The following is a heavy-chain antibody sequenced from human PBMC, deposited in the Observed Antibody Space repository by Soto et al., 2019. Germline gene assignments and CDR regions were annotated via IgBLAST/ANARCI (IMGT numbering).Heavy chain of an antibody. V-gene: IGHV3-72*01. Sequence: EVQLVESGGGLVQPGGSLRLSCVASGFTFSDHYMDWVRQAPGKGLERVGRARNKVNGYTTAYAASVKGRFTISRDDSKNSLYLLMNSLKIEDTAVFFCARLMGTSFDLWGQGTLVTVSS. CDR1: GFTFSDHY. CDR2: ARNKVNGYTT. J-gene: IGHJ4*02. CDR3: ARLMGTSFDL. D-gene: IGHD2-8*01.